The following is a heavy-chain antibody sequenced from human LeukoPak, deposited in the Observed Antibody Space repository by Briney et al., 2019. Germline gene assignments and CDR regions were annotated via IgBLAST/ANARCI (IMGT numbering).Heavy chain of an antibody. D-gene: IGHD3-22*01. CDR1: GSTFTSYG. V-gene: IGHV1-18*01. J-gene: IGHJ4*02. Sequence: SVKVSCKASGSTFTSYGIRWVRQAPGQGLEWIGWISAYNGNTNYAQKLQGRVTMTTDTSTSTAYMELRSLRSDDTAVYYCARDSDYYDSSGYYALPTGYWGQGTLVTVSS. CDR3: ARDSDYYDSSGYYALPTGY. CDR2: ISAYNGNT.